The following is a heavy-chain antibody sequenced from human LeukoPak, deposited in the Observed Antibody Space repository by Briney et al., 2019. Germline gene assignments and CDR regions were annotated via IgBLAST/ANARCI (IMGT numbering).Heavy chain of an antibody. CDR1: GFTFSSYE. CDR3: ARVRSDSSWGYYYYGMDV. V-gene: IGHV3-48*03. D-gene: IGHD6-13*01. CDR2: ISSSGSTI. Sequence: RSGGSLRLSCAASGFTFSSYEMNWVRQAPGKGLEWVSYISSSGSTIYYADSVKGRFTISRDNAKNSLYLQMNSLRAEDTAVYYCARVRSDSSWGYYYYGMDVWGQGTTVTVSS. J-gene: IGHJ6*02.